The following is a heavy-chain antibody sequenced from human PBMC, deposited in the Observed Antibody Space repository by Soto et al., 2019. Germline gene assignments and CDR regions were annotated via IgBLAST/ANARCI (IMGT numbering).Heavy chain of an antibody. D-gene: IGHD3-22*01. CDR2: IYKSVNI. J-gene: IGHJ2*01. V-gene: IGHV4-61*01. CDR3: ARGFYYYDSRGSYYGRFWYFDL. Sequence: QVQLEESGPGLVKPSETLSPTCTASGGSVSSDSDYWAWIRQPPGRGLEWIGHIYKSVNINYNPSLKSRVTFSVDTSKNQFSLKVRSVTAADTAIYYCARGFYYYDSRGSYYGRFWYFDLWGRGTLVTVSS. CDR1: GGSVSSDSDY.